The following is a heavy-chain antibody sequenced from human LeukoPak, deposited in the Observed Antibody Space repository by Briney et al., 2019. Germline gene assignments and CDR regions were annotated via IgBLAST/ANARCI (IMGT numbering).Heavy chain of an antibody. D-gene: IGHD3-10*01. CDR1: GFTFSSYG. CDR2: IWYDGSNK. Sequence: GGSLRLSCAASGFTFSSYGMHWVRQAPGKGLEWVAVIWYDGSNKYYADSVKGRFTISRDNSKNTLCLQMNSLRAEDTAVYYCARGIDYYGSGSYPLHFQHWGQGTLVTVSS. V-gene: IGHV3-33*01. CDR3: ARGIDYYGSGSYPLHFQH. J-gene: IGHJ1*01.